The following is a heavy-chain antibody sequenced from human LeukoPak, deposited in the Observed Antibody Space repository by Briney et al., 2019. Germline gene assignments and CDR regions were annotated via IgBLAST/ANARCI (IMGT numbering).Heavy chain of an antibody. Sequence: GGSLRLSCAASGFTFSSYWMHWVRQAPGKGLVWVSHINGDGSTTSYADSVKGRFTISRDNAKNTVYLQMNSLRAEDTADYYCARDATPTQLWFRGSFDYWGLGALVTVSS. J-gene: IGHJ4*02. V-gene: IGHV3-74*01. CDR1: GFTFSSYW. CDR3: ARDATPTQLWFRGSFDY. D-gene: IGHD5-18*01. CDR2: INGDGSTT.